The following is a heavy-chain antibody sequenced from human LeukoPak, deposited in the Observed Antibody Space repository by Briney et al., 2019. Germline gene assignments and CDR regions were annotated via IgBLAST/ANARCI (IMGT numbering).Heavy chain of an antibody. CDR3: ARDDIGSYYVY. V-gene: IGHV3-7*01. Sequence: GGSLRLSCAASGFSFSNSWMTWVRQAPGKGLEWVANINEDGSDEHYVDSVQGRFTISRDNAKNSLYLQMNSLRAEDTAVYYCARDDIGSYYVYWGQGTLVTVSS. J-gene: IGHJ4*02. D-gene: IGHD1-26*01. CDR2: INEDGSDE. CDR1: GFSFSNSW.